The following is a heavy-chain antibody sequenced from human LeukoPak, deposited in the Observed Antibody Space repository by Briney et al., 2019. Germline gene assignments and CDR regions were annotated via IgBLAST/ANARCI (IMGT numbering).Heavy chain of an antibody. CDR1: GYTFTSYD. J-gene: IGHJ6*03. CDR2: MNPNSGNT. CDR3: ARGGYYYDSSGYYARYYYYYMDV. Sequence: GASVKVSCKASGYTFTSYDINWVRQATGQGLEWMGWMNPNSGNTGYAQKFQGRVTMTRNTSISTAYMELSSLRSEDTAVYYCARGGYYYDSSGYYARYYYYYMDVWGKGTTVTVPS. D-gene: IGHD3-22*01. V-gene: IGHV1-8*01.